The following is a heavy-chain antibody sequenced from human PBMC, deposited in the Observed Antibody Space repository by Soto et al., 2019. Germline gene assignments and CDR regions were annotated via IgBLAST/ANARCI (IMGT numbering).Heavy chain of an antibody. D-gene: IGHD6-19*01. Sequence: GESLKISCKGSGYSFTSYWISWVRQMPGKGLEWMGRIDPSDSYTNYSPSFQGHVTISADKSISTAYLQWSSLKASDTAMYYCARLDSSPVATHYGMDVWGQGTTVTVSS. V-gene: IGHV5-10-1*01. CDR3: ARLDSSPVATHYGMDV. CDR2: IDPSDSYT. CDR1: GYSFTSYW. J-gene: IGHJ6*02.